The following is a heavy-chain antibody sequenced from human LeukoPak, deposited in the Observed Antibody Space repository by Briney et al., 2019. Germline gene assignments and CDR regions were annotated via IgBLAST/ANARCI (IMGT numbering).Heavy chain of an antibody. Sequence: PPGGSLRLSCAASGFTFSSYSMNWVRQAPGKGLEWVSYISSNSSTIYYADSVKGRFTISRDNAKNSLYLQMNGLGADDTAVYCCGRDRGDFDYWGQGTLIIVSS. CDR1: GFTFSSYS. J-gene: IGHJ4*02. CDR2: ISSNSSTI. CDR3: GRDRGDFDY. V-gene: IGHV3-48*01. D-gene: IGHD5-12*01.